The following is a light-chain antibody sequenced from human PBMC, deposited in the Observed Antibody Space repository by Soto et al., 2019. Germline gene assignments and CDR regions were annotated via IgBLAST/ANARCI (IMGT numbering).Light chain of an antibody. CDR1: SGHSSYA. Sequence: QLVLTQSPSASASLGASVKLTCTLSSGHSSYAIAWHQQQPEKGPRYLMKFNSDGSHSKGDGIPDRFSGSSSGAERYLTISSLQSDDEADYYCQTWGTGSWVFGGGTKVTVL. J-gene: IGLJ3*02. CDR3: QTWGTGSWV. V-gene: IGLV4-69*01. CDR2: FNSDGSH.